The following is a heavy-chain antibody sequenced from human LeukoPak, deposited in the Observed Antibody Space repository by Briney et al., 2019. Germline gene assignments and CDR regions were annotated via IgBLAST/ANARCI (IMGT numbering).Heavy chain of an antibody. D-gene: IGHD3-10*01. CDR3: ARVNYGSATKEDY. Sequence: SQTLSLTCTVSGGSISSGDYYWSWIRQPPGKGLEWIGYIYYSGSAYYNPSLKSRVTISVDTSENQFSLKLSSVTAADTAVYYCARVNYGSATKEDYWGQGTLVTVSS. CDR1: GGSISSGDYY. CDR2: IYYSGSA. V-gene: IGHV4-30-4*01. J-gene: IGHJ4*02.